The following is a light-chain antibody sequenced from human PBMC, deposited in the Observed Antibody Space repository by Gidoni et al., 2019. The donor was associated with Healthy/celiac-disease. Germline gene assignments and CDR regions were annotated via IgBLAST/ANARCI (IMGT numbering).Light chain of an antibody. CDR1: QGISSW. J-gene: IGKJ4*01. CDR2: AAS. Sequence: DIQMTQSPSSVSASVGDRVTITCRASQGISSWLARYQQKPGKAPKLLIYAASSLQSGVPSRFSGSGSGTDFTLTISRLQPEDLATYYCQQANSFPLTFGGGTKVEIK. CDR3: QQANSFPLT. V-gene: IGKV1-12*01.